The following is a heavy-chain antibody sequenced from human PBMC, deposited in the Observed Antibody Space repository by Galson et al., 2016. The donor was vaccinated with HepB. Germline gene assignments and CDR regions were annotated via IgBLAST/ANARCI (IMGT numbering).Heavy chain of an antibody. CDR1: GFTFSDFY. Sequence: SLRLSCAGSGFTFSDFYMTWIRQAPGKGLEFLSYIRTTGSFTNYADSVRGRFTISRDNAKNSVYLQMNNLRTDDTAVYYCTRYPRLGDFWGQGTLVTVSS. D-gene: IGHD3-3*01. J-gene: IGHJ4*02. V-gene: IGHV3-11*06. CDR3: TRYPRLGDF. CDR2: IRTTGSFT.